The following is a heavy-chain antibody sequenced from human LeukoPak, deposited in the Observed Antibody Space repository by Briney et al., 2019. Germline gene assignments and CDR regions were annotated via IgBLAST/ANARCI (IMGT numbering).Heavy chain of an antibody. CDR1: GYTFTTYA. Sequence: GASVKVSCKASGYTFTTYAINWVRQAPGQGLEWMGGIIPIFGTANYAQKFQGRATITADESTSTAYMELSSLRSEDTAVYYCARKGSPYYDILTGTDFNWFDPWGQGTLVSVSS. V-gene: IGHV1-69*13. J-gene: IGHJ5*02. CDR2: IIPIFGTA. D-gene: IGHD3-9*01. CDR3: ARKGSPYYDILTGTDFNWFDP.